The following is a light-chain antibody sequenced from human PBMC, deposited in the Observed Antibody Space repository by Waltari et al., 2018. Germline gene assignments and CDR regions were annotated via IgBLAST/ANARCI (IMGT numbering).Light chain of an antibody. J-gene: IGLJ3*02. CDR1: ALPKKY. Sequence: SYELTQPPSVSVSPGQTARLTCSGNALPKKYAYWYQQNSGKAPVLVIYEDSKRPAGIPERFSGSSSGTLATLTISGAQVEDEADYFCYSTDSSANYRVFGGGTKLTVL. CDR3: YSTDSSANYRV. V-gene: IGLV3-10*01. CDR2: EDS.